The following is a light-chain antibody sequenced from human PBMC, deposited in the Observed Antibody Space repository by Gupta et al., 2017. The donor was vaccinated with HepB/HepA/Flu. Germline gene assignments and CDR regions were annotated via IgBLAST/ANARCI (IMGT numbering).Light chain of an antibody. CDR1: QIITNW. CDR3: QQYDSYPAVT. J-gene: IGKJ4*01. CDR2: KAS. V-gene: IGKV1-5*03. Sequence: DIQMTQSPSTLSASIGDRVTITCRASQIITNWLAWYQQKPGKAPKLLIHKASTLESGVPSRFSGSGSGTEFTLTISSRQPDDFATYYCQQYDSYPAVTFGGGTKVEIK.